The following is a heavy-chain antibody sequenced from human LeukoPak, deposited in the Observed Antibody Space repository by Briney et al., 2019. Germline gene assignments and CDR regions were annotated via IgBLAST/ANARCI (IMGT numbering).Heavy chain of an antibody. D-gene: IGHD2-8*02. V-gene: IGHV4-30-4*01. CDR1: GGSISSGDYY. CDR3: AREDIVLGMDV. J-gene: IGHJ6*02. Sequence: SETLSLTCTVSGGSISSGDYYWGWLRQPPGTGLEWIGYIYYSGSTYYNPSLKSRVTISVDTSKNQFSLKLSSVTAADTAVYYCAREDIVLGMDVWGQGTTVTVSS. CDR2: IYYSGST.